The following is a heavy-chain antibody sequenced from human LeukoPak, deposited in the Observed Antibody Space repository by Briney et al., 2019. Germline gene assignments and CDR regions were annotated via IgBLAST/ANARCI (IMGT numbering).Heavy chain of an antibody. CDR2: ISAYNGNT. CDR1: GYTFTSYG. D-gene: IGHD3-22*01. V-gene: IGHV1-18*01. Sequence: GASVKVSCKASGYTFTSYGISWVRQAPGQGLEWMGWISAYNGNTNYAQKLQGRVTMTTDTSTSIAYMELRSLRSDGTAVYYCARDPRDYYDSSGYYLFDYWGQGTLVTVSS. J-gene: IGHJ4*02. CDR3: ARDPRDYYDSSGYYLFDY.